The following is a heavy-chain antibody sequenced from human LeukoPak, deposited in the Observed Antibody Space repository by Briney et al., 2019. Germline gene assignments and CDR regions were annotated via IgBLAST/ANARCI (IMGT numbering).Heavy chain of an antibody. V-gene: IGHV4-39*01. CDR1: GGSISSSSYY. J-gene: IGHJ3*02. Sequence: SETLSLTCTVSGGSISSSSYYWGWIRQPPGKGLEWIGSIYYSGSTYYNPSLKSRVTISVDTSKNQFSLKLSSVAAADTAVYYCARRGGYHGAFDIWGQGTMVTVSS. D-gene: IGHD6-13*01. CDR2: IYYSGST. CDR3: ARRGGYHGAFDI.